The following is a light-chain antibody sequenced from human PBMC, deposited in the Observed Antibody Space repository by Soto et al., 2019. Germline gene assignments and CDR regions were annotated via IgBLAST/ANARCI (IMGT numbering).Light chain of an antibody. V-gene: IGKV1-27*01. Sequence: DIQMTQSPSSLSASVGDRVTITCRASQGISNSLDWYQQKPGNVPKLLIYAASTLQSGVPSRFSGSGSGTDFTLTISSLQPEDVATYYCQKYNSAPWTFGQGTKVEIK. CDR3: QKYNSAPWT. CDR2: AAS. CDR1: QGISNS. J-gene: IGKJ1*01.